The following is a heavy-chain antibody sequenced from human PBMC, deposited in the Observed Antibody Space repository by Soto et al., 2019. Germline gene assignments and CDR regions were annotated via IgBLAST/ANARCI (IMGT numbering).Heavy chain of an antibody. V-gene: IGHV1-18*03. Sequence: QVQLVQSGAEVKKPGASVKVSCKASGYTFTSYGISWVRQAPGQGLEWIGWISAYNGNTNYAQKLQGRVTKTTDTSTSTAYMKLRSLRSHDMAMYSCARNLIGGATPPYYFDYWGQGTMVTVSS. CDR2: ISAYNGNT. D-gene: IGHD1-26*01. J-gene: IGHJ4*02. CDR1: GYTFTSYG. CDR3: ARNLIGGATPPYYFDY.